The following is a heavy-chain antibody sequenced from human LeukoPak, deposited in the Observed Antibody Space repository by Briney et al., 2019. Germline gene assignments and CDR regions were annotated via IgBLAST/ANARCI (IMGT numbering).Heavy chain of an antibody. CDR2: IYYSGST. CDR1: GGSISSGDYY. D-gene: IGHD1-1*01. V-gene: IGHV4-30-4*01. J-gene: IGHJ4*02. CDR3: ARVTHEHGGNFCDY. Sequence: PSETLSLTCTVSGGSISSGDYYWSWIRQPPGKGLEWIGYIYYSGSTYYNPSLKSRVTISVDTSKNQFSLKLSSVTAADTAVYYCARVTHEHGGNFCDYWGQGTLVTVSS.